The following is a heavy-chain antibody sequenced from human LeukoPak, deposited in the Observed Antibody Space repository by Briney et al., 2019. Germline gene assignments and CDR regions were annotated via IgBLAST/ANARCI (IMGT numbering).Heavy chain of an antibody. CDR1: GFTFSSCA. Sequence: GGSLRLSCAASGFTFSSCAMSWVRQAPGKGLEWVSAITGTGGSTYYAASVKGRFTVSRDNSKNTLYLQMSSLRAEDTAMYYCAKVRDTRDWYKDAFDIWGQGTRVTVSS. D-gene: IGHD6-19*01. CDR2: ITGTGGST. CDR3: AKVRDTRDWYKDAFDI. J-gene: IGHJ3*02. V-gene: IGHV3-23*01.